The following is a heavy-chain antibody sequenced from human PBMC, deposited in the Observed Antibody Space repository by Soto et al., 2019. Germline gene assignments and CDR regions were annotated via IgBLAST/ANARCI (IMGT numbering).Heavy chain of an antibody. Sequence: PGGSLRLSCAASGFTFSDYYMSWIRQAPGKGLEWVSYISSSSYTNYADSVKGRFTISRDNAKNSLYLQMNSLRAEDTAVYYCASTPSGSGYSPRYYFDYWGQGTLVTVSS. D-gene: IGHD3-22*01. V-gene: IGHV3-11*03. CDR2: ISSSSYT. J-gene: IGHJ4*02. CDR1: GFTFSDYY. CDR3: ASTPSGSGYSPRYYFDY.